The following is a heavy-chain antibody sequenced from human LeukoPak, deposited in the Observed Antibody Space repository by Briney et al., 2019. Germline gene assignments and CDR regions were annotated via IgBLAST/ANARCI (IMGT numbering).Heavy chain of an antibody. CDR3: ARDQTMVRGVIITGGAFDI. D-gene: IGHD3-10*01. V-gene: IGHV3-53*01. CDR1: GFTLSSNY. J-gene: IGHJ3*02. Sequence: GGSLRLSCAASGFTLSSNYMSWVRQAPGKGLEWVSVIYSGGSTYYADSVKGRFTISRDNSKNTLYLQMNSLRAEDTAVYYCARDQTMVRGVIITGGAFDIWGQGTMVTVSS. CDR2: IYSGGST.